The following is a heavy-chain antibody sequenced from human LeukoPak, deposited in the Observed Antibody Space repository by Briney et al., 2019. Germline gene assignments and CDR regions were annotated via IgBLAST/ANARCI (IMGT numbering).Heavy chain of an antibody. D-gene: IGHD6-13*01. J-gene: IGHJ6*03. Sequence: SETLSLTCAVYGGSFSGYYWSWIRQPPGKGLEWIGEINHSGSTNYNPSLKSRVTISVDTSKNQFSLKLSSVTATDTAVHYCARGTDSSSWYFGYYYYYMDVWGKGTTVTVSS. CDR3: ARGTDSSSWYFGYYYYYMDV. V-gene: IGHV4-34*01. CDR2: INHSGST. CDR1: GGSFSGYY.